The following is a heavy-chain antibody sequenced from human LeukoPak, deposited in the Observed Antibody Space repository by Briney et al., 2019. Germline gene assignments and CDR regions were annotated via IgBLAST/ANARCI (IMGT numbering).Heavy chain of an antibody. CDR2: IHGGRT. CDR1: GFTVSSIE. J-gene: IGHJ4*01. CDR3: SDY. D-gene: IGHD3-3*01. V-gene: IGHV3-38-3*01. Sequence: GGSLRLSCAASGFTVSSIEMSWVRQAPGTGLEWVSSIHGGRTYCADSRRGRFTISRDKSKNTLHLQMNSLRGSASAPTLSSDY.